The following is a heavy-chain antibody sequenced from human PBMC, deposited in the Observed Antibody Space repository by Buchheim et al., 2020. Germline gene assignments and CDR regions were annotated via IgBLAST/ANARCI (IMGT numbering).Heavy chain of an antibody. J-gene: IGHJ5*02. V-gene: IGHV3-23*01. CDR3: AKDLWYDYSNRNNWFDP. CDR1: GFTFSSYA. Sequence: EVQLLESGGGLVQPGGSLRLSCAASGFTFSSYAMSWVRQAPGKGLEWVSAISGSGGSTYYADSVKGRFTISRDNSKNTLYLQMNSLRAEDTAVYYRAKDLWYDYSNRNNWFDPWGQGTL. CDR2: ISGSGGST. D-gene: IGHD4-11*01.